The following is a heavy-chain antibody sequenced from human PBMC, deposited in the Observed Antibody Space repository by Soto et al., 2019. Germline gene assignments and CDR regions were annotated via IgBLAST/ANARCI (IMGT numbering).Heavy chain of an antibody. CDR2: IYPGDSDT. V-gene: IGHV5-51*01. J-gene: IGHJ4*02. Sequence: GESLKISCKGSGYSFASHWVAWVRQMPEKGLEWIGTIYPGDSDTKFSSAFRGHVTISADTSVSTAYLQWRSLEATDSAIYYCARYSGSYWHYLDFWGQGTLVTVSS. D-gene: IGHD1-26*01. CDR1: GYSFASHW. CDR3: ARYSGSYWHYLDF.